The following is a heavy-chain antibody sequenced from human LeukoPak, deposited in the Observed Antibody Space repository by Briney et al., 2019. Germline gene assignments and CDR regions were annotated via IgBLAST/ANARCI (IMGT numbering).Heavy chain of an antibody. CDR1: GFTFSSYG. D-gene: IGHD4-17*01. V-gene: IGHV3-30*02. CDR2: IRCDGSNK. CDR3: AKDRTTVTTGGVDY. Sequence: PGGSLGLSCAASGFTFSSYGMHWVRQAPGKGLEWVAFIRCDGSNKYYADSVKGRFTISRDNSKNTLYLQMSSLRAEDTAVYYCAKDRTTVTTGGVDYWGQGTLVTVSS. J-gene: IGHJ4*02.